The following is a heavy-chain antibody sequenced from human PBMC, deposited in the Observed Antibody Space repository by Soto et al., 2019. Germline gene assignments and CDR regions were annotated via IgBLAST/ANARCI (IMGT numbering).Heavy chain of an antibody. CDR3: ARALAARPISFDY. CDR2: IYYRGST. J-gene: IGHJ4*02. V-gene: IGHV4-31*03. D-gene: IGHD6-6*01. Sequence: QVQLQESGPGLVKPSQTLSLTGTVSGDSISNGGYYWSWIRQHPGKGLEWIGYIYYRGSTYYNPSLKSRVSISLDTSKNQFSLKLNSVTAADTSMYYCARALAARPISFDYWGQGTMVTVSS. CDR1: GDSISNGGYY.